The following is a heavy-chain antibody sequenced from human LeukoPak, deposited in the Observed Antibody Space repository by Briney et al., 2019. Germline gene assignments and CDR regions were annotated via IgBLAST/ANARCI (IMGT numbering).Heavy chain of an antibody. Sequence: GGSLRLSCAASGFTFSSHDMHWVRQATGKGLEWVSAIGTAGDTYYPGSVKGRFTISRENAKNSLYLEMNSLRAGDTAVYYCARVGGWVGDYYYYYMDVWGKGPRSPSP. CDR3: ARVGGWVGDYYYYYMDV. CDR2: IGTAGDT. V-gene: IGHV3-13*01. D-gene: IGHD3-10*01. J-gene: IGHJ6*03. CDR1: GFTFSSHD.